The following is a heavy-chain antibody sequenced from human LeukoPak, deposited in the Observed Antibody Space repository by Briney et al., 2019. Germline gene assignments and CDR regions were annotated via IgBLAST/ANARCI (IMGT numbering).Heavy chain of an antibody. V-gene: IGHV7-4-1*02. D-gene: IGHD3-10*01. CDR1: GYTFTSYA. Sequence: ASVKVSCKASGYTFTSYAMNWVRQAPGQGLEWMGWINTNTGNPTYAQGFAGRFVFSLDTSVSTAYLQISSLKAEDTAVYYCAREEWFGESYYFDYWGQGTLVTVSS. CDR2: INTNTGNP. J-gene: IGHJ4*02. CDR3: AREEWFGESYYFDY.